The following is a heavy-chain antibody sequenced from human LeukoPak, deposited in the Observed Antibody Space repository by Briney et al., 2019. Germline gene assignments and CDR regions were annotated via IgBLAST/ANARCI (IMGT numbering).Heavy chain of an antibody. CDR2: INPNSGGT. D-gene: IGHD3-3*02. V-gene: IGHV1-2*02. J-gene: IGHJ5*02. CDR1: GYTFTGYY. CDR3: ARDYSDFWSGYYKGNWFDP. Sequence: GASVKVSCKASGYTFTGYYMHWVRQAPGQGLEWMGWINPNSGGTNYAQKFQGRVTMTRDTSISTAYMELSRLRSDDTAVYYCARDYSDFWSGYYKGNWFDPWGQGTLVTVSS.